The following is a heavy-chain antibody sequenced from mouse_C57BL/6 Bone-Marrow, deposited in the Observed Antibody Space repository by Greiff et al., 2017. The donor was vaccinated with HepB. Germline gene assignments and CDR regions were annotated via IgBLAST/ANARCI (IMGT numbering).Heavy chain of an antibody. CDR1: GYTFTNYW. CDR3: ARSPENSNYAYFDY. Sequence: QVHVKQSGAELVRPGTSVKMSCKASGYTFTNYWIGWAKQRPGHGLEWIGDIYPGGGYTNYNEKFKGKATLTADKSSSTAYMQFSSLTSEDSAIYYCARSPENSNYAYFDYWGQGTTLTVSS. J-gene: IGHJ2*01. CDR2: IYPGGGYT. D-gene: IGHD2-5*01. V-gene: IGHV1-63*01.